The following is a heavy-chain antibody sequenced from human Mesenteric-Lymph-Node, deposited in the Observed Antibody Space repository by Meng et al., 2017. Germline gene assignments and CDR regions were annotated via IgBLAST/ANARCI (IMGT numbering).Heavy chain of an antibody. Sequence: GESLKISCAASGFTFSSYSMNWVRQAPGKGLEWVSSISSSSSYIYYADSVKGRFTISRDNAKNSLYLQMNSLRDEDTAVYYCARDKSGYRYGYGFEYWGQGTTVTVSS. CDR1: GFTFSSYS. CDR2: ISSSSSYI. D-gene: IGHD5-18*01. J-gene: IGHJ4*03. CDR3: ARDKSGYRYGYGFEY. V-gene: IGHV3-21*04.